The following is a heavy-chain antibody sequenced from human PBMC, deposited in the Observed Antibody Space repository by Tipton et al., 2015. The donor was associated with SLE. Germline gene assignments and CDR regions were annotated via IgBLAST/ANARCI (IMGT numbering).Heavy chain of an antibody. CDR2: ISSSSSTI. CDR1: GFTFSSYS. D-gene: IGHD3-10*01. J-gene: IGHJ3*02. V-gene: IGHV3-48*01. Sequence: SLRLSCAASGFTFSSYSMNWVRQAPGKGLEWVSYISSSSSTIYYADSVKGRFTISRDNAKNSLYLQMNSLRAEDTAVYYCARNFHGSGDAFDIWGQGTMVTVSS. CDR3: ARNFHGSGDAFDI.